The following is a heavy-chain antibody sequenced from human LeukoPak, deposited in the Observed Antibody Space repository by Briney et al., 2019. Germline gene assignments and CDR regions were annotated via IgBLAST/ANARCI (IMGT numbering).Heavy chain of an antibody. CDR1: GFTFSSYW. CDR3: ARGHYDILTGYPTFDY. Sequence: GGSLRLSCAASGFTFSSYWMHWVRQAPGKGLVWVSRINSDGSSTSYADSVKGRFTISRDNAKNTLYLQMSSLRAEDTAVYYCARGHYDILTGYPTFDYWGQGTLVTVSS. J-gene: IGHJ4*02. D-gene: IGHD3-9*01. CDR2: INSDGSST. V-gene: IGHV3-74*01.